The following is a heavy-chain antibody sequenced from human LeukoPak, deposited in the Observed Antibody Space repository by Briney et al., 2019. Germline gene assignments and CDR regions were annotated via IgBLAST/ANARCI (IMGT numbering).Heavy chain of an antibody. D-gene: IGHD6-19*01. CDR2: IKPSGGST. Sequence: EASVKVSCKASGYSFTTYYMHWVRQAPGQGLEWMGIIKPSGGSTSYAQKFQDRVTMTRDTSTSTVYMELSSLRSEDTAVYYCARVHDSDWYFDYWGQGTLVIVSS. J-gene: IGHJ4*02. V-gene: IGHV1-46*01. CDR1: GYSFTTYY. CDR3: ARVHDSDWYFDY.